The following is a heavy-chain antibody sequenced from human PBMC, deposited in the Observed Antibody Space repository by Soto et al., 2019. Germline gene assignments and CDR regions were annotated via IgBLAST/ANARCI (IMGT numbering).Heavy chain of an antibody. D-gene: IGHD3-9*01. V-gene: IGHV4-31*03. CDR1: GGSLSSGGHY. CDR2: IYDSVNT. CDR3: ARVDHRGYFAILTDY. Sequence: SETLSLTCTVSGGSLSSGGHYWSWIRQHPGKGLEWIGHIYDSVNTYYSPSLRSRVTISADMSKNQFSLNLRSVTAADTAVYYCARVDHRGYFAILTDYWGQGTLVT. J-gene: IGHJ4*02.